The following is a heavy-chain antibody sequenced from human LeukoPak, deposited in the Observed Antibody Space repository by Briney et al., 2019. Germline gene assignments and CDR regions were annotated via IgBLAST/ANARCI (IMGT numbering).Heavy chain of an antibody. J-gene: IGHJ3*02. CDR3: ARKSMTGTFAFDI. D-gene: IGHD3-9*01. V-gene: IGHV3-74*01. CDR2: INSDGSTT. Sequence: GRSLRLSCAASGFTFTSYWMHWVRQAAETGLVWVSRINSDGSTTTYADSVKGRYTISRDNAKNTLYLQMNSLRAEDTAVYYCARKSMTGTFAFDIWGHGTMVTVSS. CDR1: GFTFTSYW.